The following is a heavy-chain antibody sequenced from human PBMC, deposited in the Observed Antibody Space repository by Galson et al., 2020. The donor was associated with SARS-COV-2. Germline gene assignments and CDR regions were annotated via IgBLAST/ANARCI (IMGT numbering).Heavy chain of an antibody. J-gene: IGHJ4*02. Sequence: KIGESLKISCKASGYNFNSDWIGWVRQMPGKGLEWMGINYPGDSETRYSLSFQGQVTMSADKSINTAYLQWSRLKASDTAMYFCARVRSGNYIYDYWGQGTLVTVSS. CDR3: ARVRSGNYIYDY. V-gene: IGHV5-51*01. CDR2: NYPGDSET. CDR1: GYNFNSDW. D-gene: IGHD1-26*01.